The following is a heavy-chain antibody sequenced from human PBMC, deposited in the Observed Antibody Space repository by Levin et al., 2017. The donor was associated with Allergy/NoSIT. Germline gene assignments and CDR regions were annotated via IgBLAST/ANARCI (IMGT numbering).Heavy chain of an antibody. J-gene: IGHJ4*02. Sequence: SETLSLTCTVSGGSISSSSYYWGWIRQPPGKGLEWIGSIYYSGSTYYNPSLKSRVTISVDTSKNQYSLKLSSVTAADTAVYYCAITMVRGVINLFDYWGQGTLVTVSS. V-gene: IGHV4-39*01. CDR3: AITMVRGVINLFDY. CDR2: IYYSGST. CDR1: GGSISSSSYY. D-gene: IGHD3-10*01.